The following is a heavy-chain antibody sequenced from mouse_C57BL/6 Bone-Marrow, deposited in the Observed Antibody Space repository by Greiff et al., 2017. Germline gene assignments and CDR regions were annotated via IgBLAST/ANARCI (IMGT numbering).Heavy chain of an antibody. D-gene: IGHD1-1*01. Sequence: QVQLQQPGAELVRPGTSVKLSCKASGYTFTSYWMHWVKQRPGQGLEWIGVIDPSDSYTNYNQKFKGKDTLTVDTSSCTAYMQLSSLTSEDAAVYYCTREAIYFYDSSYPYCYFDVWGTGTTVTVSS. CDR1: GYTFTSYW. J-gene: IGHJ1*03. V-gene: IGHV1-59*01. CDR2: IDPSDSYT. CDR3: TREAIYFYDSSYPYCYFDV.